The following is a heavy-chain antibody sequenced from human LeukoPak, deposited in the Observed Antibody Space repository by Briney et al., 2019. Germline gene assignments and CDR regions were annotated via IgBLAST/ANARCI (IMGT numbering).Heavy chain of an antibody. CDR2: ISGGGDST. D-gene: IGHD6-13*01. CDR1: GFTFSNYA. V-gene: IGHV3-23*01. Sequence: GGSLRLSCAASGFTFSNYAMSWVRQAPGKGLEWVSSISGGGDSTYYADSVKGRFTISRDNSKNTLYLQMNSLRAEDTALYYCAAEGGASWYNWFDPWGQGTLVTVSS. CDR3: AAEGGASWYNWFDP. J-gene: IGHJ5*02.